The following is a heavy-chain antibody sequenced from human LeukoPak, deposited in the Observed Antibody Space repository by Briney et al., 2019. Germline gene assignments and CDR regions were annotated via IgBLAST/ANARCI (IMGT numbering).Heavy chain of an antibody. V-gene: IGHV4-59*11. D-gene: IGHD3-10*01. CDR1: GGSLRSHY. CDR3: ARTYYFASGSYYGEWGFVF. CDR2: IDYTGTA. Sequence: SETLSLTCTDSGGSLRSHYWSWIRQPPAKGLEWVGYIDYTGTANYNPSLKSRATISLVTSKHQFSLKLTSVTTADSAAYYCARTYYFASGSYYGEWGFVFWGQGTLVTVSS. J-gene: IGHJ4*02.